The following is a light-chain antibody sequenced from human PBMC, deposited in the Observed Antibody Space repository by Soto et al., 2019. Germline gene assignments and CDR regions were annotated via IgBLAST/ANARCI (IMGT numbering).Light chain of an antibody. CDR1: SYNIGTNT. CDR2: GDN. J-gene: IGLJ1*01. V-gene: IGLV1-44*01. CDR3: AAWDDSLNGYV. Sequence: QSVLTQSPSAYGTPGQRVTISCSGSSYNIGTNTVNWYQQLPGTAPKLLIYGDNQRPSGVPDRFSGSKSGTSASLAISGLQSEDEADYYCAAWDDSLNGYVFAAGTKLTVL.